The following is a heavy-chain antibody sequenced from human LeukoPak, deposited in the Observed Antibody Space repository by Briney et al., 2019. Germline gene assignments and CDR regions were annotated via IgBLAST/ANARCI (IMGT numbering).Heavy chain of an antibody. Sequence: SETLSLTCAVSGGSISNYYWSWIRQPPGKGLEWIGYIYYSGSTNYNPSLESRVTISVDTSKNQFSLKLSSVTAADTAVYYCARQVDTAMVFFDYWGQGTLVTVSS. D-gene: IGHD5-18*01. V-gene: IGHV4-59*08. CDR2: IYYSGST. J-gene: IGHJ4*02. CDR1: GGSISNYY. CDR3: ARQVDTAMVFFDY.